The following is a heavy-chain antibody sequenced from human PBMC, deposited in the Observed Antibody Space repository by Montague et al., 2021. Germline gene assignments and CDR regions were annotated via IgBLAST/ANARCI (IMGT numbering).Heavy chain of an antibody. V-gene: IGHV4-34*01. CDR2: NT. J-gene: IGHJ5*02. CDR3: ARGGADFGDYGWLDP. Sequence: NTNYNPSLKSQVTISVDTSKNQFSLKLSSITAADSAVYFCARGGADFGDYGWLDPWCQG. D-gene: IGHD4-17*01.